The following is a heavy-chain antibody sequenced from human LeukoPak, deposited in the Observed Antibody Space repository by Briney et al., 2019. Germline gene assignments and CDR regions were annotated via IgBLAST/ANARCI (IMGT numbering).Heavy chain of an antibody. CDR1: GGSFSGCY. CDR3: ARGYDSSGYVYYYYYMDV. J-gene: IGHJ6*03. D-gene: IGHD3-22*01. CDR2: INHSGST. Sequence: SETLSLTCAVYGGSFSGCYWSWIRQPPGKGLEWIGEINHSGSTNYNPSLKSRVTISVDTSKNQFSLKLNSVTAADTAVYYCARGYDSSGYVYYYYYMDVWGKGTTVTVSS. V-gene: IGHV4-34*01.